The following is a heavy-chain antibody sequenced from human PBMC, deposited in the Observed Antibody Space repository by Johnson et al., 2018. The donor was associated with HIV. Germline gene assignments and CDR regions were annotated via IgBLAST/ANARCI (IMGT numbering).Heavy chain of an antibody. V-gene: IGHV3-30*18. CDR2: ISYDGSNK. J-gene: IGHJ3*02. CDR3: AKEGITMEVDI. CDR1: GFTFSGYG. Sequence: VQLVESGGGVVQPGKSLRLSCAASGFTFSGYGMHWVRQAPGKGLEWVAVISYDGSNKYYADSVKGRFTISRDNSRNTLYLQMNSLRAEDTAVYYCAKEGITMEVDIWGQGTMVTVSS. D-gene: IGHD3-10*01.